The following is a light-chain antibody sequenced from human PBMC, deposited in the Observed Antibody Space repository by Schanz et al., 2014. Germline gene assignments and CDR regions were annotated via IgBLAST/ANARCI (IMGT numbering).Light chain of an antibody. CDR3: QQYYSYPFT. CDR1: QGISSY. V-gene: IGKV1-8*01. CDR2: AAS. J-gene: IGKJ3*01. Sequence: LLITQSPSSLSASTGDRVTLTCRASQGISSYLAWYQQKPGKAPKLLIYAASTLQSGVPSRFSGSGSGTDFTLTISCLQSEDFATDYCQQYYSYPFTFGPGTKVDIK.